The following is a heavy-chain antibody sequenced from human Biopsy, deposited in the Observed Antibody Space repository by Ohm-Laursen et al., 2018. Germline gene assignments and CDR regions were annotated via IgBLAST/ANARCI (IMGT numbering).Heavy chain of an antibody. CDR1: GGTFSSYV. CDR3: AGGAAKGNPYDH. V-gene: IGHV1-69*06. Sequence: SSVKVSCNASGGTFSSYVISWVRQAPGQGLEWMGRIIPTFDTPTYAPDFQGRVTFTADKSTGTAHLDLSRLRSEDTAIYYCAGGAAKGNPYDHWGQGTLVTGSS. J-gene: IGHJ5*02. CDR2: IIPTFDTP. D-gene: IGHD3-10*01.